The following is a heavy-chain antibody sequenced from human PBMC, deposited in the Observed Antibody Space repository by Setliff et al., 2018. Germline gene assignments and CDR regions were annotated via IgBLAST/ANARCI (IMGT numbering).Heavy chain of an antibody. J-gene: IGHJ4*02. V-gene: IGHV4-38-2*02. CDR2: IYHSGST. CDR3: ARDRGGGSYCPDY. D-gene: IGHD1-26*01. CDR1: GYSISSGYY. Sequence: KPSETLSLTCTVSGYSISSGYYWGWIRQPPGKGLEWIGSIYHSGSTYYNPSLKSRVTISVDTSKNQFSLKLSSVTAADTAVYYCARDRGGGSYCPDYWGQGTLVTVSS.